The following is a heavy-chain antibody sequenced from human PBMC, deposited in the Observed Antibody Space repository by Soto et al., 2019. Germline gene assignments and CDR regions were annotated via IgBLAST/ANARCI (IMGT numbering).Heavy chain of an antibody. CDR3: ASRITMIVVPTAFDY. CDR2: IYYSGST. Sequence: QLQLQESGPGLVKPSETLSLTCTVSGGSISSSSYYWGWIRQPPGKGLEWIGSIYYSGSTYYNPSLESRVPTSVHTSKNQFSLKLSSVTAADTAVYYCASRITMIVVPTAFDYWGQGTLVTVSS. V-gene: IGHV4-39*01. CDR1: GGSISSSSYY. D-gene: IGHD3-22*01. J-gene: IGHJ4*02.